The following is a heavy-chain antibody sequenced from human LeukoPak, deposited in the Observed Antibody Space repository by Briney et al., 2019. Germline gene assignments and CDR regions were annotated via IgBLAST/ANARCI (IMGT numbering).Heavy chain of an antibody. D-gene: IGHD3-10*01. CDR2: ISSSSGSI. CDR3: ARDSGSGRGNYYYGMDV. Sequence: GSLRLSCAASGFTFSSYSMNWVRQAPGKGLEWVSSISSSSGSIYYADSVKGRFTISRDNAKNSLYLQMSSLRAEDTAVYYCARDSGSGRGNYYYGMDVWGQGTTVTVSS. CDR1: GFTFSSYS. J-gene: IGHJ6*02. V-gene: IGHV3-21*01.